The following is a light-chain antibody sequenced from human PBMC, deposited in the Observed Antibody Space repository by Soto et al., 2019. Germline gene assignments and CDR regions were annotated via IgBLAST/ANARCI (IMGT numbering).Light chain of an antibody. V-gene: IGKV1-39*01. CDR3: QQSDRIPNT. Sequence: DIQMTQSPSSLSSSVGDRVTITCRASQNSNRDLNWYQQKPVKATKLLMYSTFSLRSGVTSRVSGSGSGTDFHLTISNLQPEDFATYYCQQSDRIPNTFGQGTRLEIK. J-gene: IGKJ5*01. CDR1: QNSNRD. CDR2: STF.